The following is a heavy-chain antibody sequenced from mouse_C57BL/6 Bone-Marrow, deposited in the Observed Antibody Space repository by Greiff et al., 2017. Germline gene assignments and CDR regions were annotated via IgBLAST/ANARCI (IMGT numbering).Heavy chain of an antibody. V-gene: IGHV3-6*01. Sequence: QLKESGPGLVKPSQSLSLTCSVTGYSITSGYYWNWIRQFPGNKLEWMGYISYDGSNNYNPSLKNRISITRDTSKNQFFLKLNSVTTEDTATYYCARGLLWGQGTLVTVSA. CDR1: GYSITSGYY. D-gene: IGHD2-13*01. J-gene: IGHJ3*01. CDR3: ARGLL. CDR2: ISYDGSN.